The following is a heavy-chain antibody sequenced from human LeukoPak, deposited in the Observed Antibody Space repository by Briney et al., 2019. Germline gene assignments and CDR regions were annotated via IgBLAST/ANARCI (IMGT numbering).Heavy chain of an antibody. Sequence: ASVTVSCKASGYTFTGYYMHWVRQAPGQGLEWMGWINPNSGGTNYAQKFQGWVTMTRDTSISTAYMELSRLRSDDTAVYYCAREHCSGGSCYRDAFDIWGQGTMVTVSS. V-gene: IGHV1-2*04. CDR1: GYTFTGYY. D-gene: IGHD2-15*01. CDR3: AREHCSGGSCYRDAFDI. J-gene: IGHJ3*02. CDR2: INPNSGGT.